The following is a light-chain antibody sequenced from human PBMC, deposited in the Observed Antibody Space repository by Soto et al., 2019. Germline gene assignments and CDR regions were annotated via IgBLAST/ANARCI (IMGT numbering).Light chain of an antibody. Sequence: QSALTQPASVSGSPGQSITISCTGTSSDVGGYNYVSWYQQHPGKAPKLMIYEVSNRPSGVSNRFSGSKSGNTASLTISGRQAEDEADYYCSSYTSSSTSLYVFGTGTKLTVL. CDR1: SSDVGGYNY. J-gene: IGLJ1*01. CDR2: EVS. V-gene: IGLV2-14*01. CDR3: SSYTSSSTSLYV.